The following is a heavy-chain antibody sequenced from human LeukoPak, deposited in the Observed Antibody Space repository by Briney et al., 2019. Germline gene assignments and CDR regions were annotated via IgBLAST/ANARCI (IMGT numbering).Heavy chain of an antibody. V-gene: IGHV3-30-3*01. J-gene: IGHJ4*02. D-gene: IGHD2-2*01. CDR2: ISYDGNNK. CDR3: ARDFSPAAIAGDYYFDY. CDR1: GLTLSTYD. Sequence: PGGSLRLSCSASGLTLSTYDMHWVRQAPGKGLEWVAVISYDGNNKYYADSVKGRFTISRDNSKNTVYLQINSLRAEDTAVYYCARDFSPAAIAGDYYFDYWGQGTLVTVSS.